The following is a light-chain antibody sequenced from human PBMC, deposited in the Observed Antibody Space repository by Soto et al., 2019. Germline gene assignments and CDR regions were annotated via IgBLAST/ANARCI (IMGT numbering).Light chain of an antibody. J-gene: IGKJ2*01. CDR1: QSVANNY. V-gene: IGKV3-20*01. CDR3: QHYGSSPPHT. Sequence: EIVLTQSPGTLSLSPGEGATLSCRASQSVANNYLAWYQQKPVQAPRLLLSGASNRSTVIPDRFSGSGSGTDFTLTISRLESEDFAVYDCQHYGSSPPHTFGQGTKLEIK. CDR2: GAS.